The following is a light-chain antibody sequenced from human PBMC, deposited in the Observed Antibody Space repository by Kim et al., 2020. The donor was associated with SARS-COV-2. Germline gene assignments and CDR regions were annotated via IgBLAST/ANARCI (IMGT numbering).Light chain of an antibody. Sequence: SVGDRVPITCRASQGISNYLALFPQKPGKAPMSLLYAASSLQSGVPSTFSGSRSGTDFTLTISSLQPEDFATYYCQQYNSYPRVTFVQGKRLEIK. CDR2: AAS. J-gene: IGKJ5*01. CDR3: QQYNSYPRVT. CDR1: QGISNY. V-gene: IGKV1-16*01.